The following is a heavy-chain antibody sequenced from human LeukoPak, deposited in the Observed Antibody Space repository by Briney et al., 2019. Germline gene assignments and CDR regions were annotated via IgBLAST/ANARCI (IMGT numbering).Heavy chain of an antibody. CDR3: ARQTWEDDAFDI. J-gene: IGHJ3*02. Sequence: SETLSLTCTVSGGSISSYYWSWIRQPPGKGLEWIGYIYYSGSTNYNPSLKSRVTISVDTSKNQFSLKLSSVTAADTAVYYCARQTWEDDAFDIWGQGTMVTVSS. CDR2: IYYSGST. V-gene: IGHV4-59*08. CDR1: GGSISSYY. D-gene: IGHD1-26*01.